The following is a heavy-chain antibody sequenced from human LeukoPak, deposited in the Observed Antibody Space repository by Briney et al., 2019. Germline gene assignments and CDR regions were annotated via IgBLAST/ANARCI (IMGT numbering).Heavy chain of an antibody. Sequence: PSETLSLNCTVSGGSISSYYWSWIRQPPGKGLEWIGYIYYSGSTNYNPSLKSRVTISVDTSKNQFSLKLSSVTAADTAVYYCAREGDYDILTGYYPNWFDPWGQGTLVTVSS. CDR1: GGSISSYY. V-gene: IGHV4-59*01. J-gene: IGHJ5*02. CDR3: AREGDYDILTGYYPNWFDP. CDR2: IYYSGST. D-gene: IGHD3-9*01.